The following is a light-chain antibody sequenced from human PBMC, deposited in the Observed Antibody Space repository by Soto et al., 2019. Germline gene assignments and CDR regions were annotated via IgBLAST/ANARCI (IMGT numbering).Light chain of an antibody. CDR2: AAS. CDR1: QTISSY. V-gene: IGKV1-39*01. Sequence: IQMTKSPAALSAYVGDRVTXXXXASQTISSYLNWYQQKPGKAPKLLIYAASSFQSGVPSRFSGSGSGTDFTLTISSLQAEDSATYYCQQSYISPRTFGQVSKVDI. J-gene: IGKJ1*01. CDR3: QQSYISPRT.